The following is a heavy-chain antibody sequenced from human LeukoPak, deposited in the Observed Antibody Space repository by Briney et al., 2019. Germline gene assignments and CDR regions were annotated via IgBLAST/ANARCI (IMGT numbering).Heavy chain of an antibody. CDR1: GGTFSSYA. CDR3: ARGVSGSHFDY. V-gene: IGHV1-69*13. Sequence: ASAKVSCKGSGGTFSSYAISWVRQAPGQGLEWMGGIIPIFGTANYAQKFQGRVTITADESTSTAYMELSSLRSEDTAVYYCARGVSGSHFDYWGQGTLVTVSS. J-gene: IGHJ4*02. D-gene: IGHD1-26*01. CDR2: IIPIFGTA.